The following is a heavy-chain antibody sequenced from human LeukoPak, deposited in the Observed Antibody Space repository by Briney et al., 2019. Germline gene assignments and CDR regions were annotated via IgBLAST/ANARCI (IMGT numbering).Heavy chain of an antibody. CDR1: GYTFTSYG. Sequence: ASVKVSCKASGYTFTSYGISWVRQAPGQGLEWMGWISAYNGNTNYAQKLQGRVTMTTDTSTSTAYMELRSLRSDDTAVYYCARGYSSGWYSWWYLDYWGQGTLVTVSS. V-gene: IGHV1-18*01. CDR2: ISAYNGNT. J-gene: IGHJ4*02. CDR3: ARGYSSGWYSWWYLDY. D-gene: IGHD6-19*01.